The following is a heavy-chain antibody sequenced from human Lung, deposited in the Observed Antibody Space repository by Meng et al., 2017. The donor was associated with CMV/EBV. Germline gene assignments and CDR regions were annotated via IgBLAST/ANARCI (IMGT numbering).Heavy chain of an antibody. CDR1: GYTFIGYY. CDR2: IHPYTGDT. V-gene: IGHV1-2*02. J-gene: IGHJ3*01. D-gene: IGHD2-21*01. CDR3: ARVQFLETANDAFDL. Sequence: ASVXVSXKASGYTFIGYYMHWVRQAPGQGLEWMGWIHPYTGDTNYAQKFQGRVIMTRDMSINTVYMELSRLRSDDTAVYYCARVQFLETANDAFDLWGQGXMVTFSS.